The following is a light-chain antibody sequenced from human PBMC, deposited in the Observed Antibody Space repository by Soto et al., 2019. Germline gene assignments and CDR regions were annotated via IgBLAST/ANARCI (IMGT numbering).Light chain of an antibody. Sequence: VMTQTPLSSPVTLGQPASISCRSSQSLVHGDGTTYLNWLHQRPGQPPRLLIYRVSNRFSGVPDSFSGRGAGTDFTLKISMVEAEDVGIYYCMQATHYPPYSLGQGTKLEI. J-gene: IGKJ2*03. V-gene: IGKV2-24*01. CDR1: QSLVHGDGTTY. CDR2: RVS. CDR3: MQATHYPPYS.